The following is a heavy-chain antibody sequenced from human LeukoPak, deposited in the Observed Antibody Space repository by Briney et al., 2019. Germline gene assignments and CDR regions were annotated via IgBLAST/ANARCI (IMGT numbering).Heavy chain of an antibody. CDR3: ARDRGQNAGFDY. CDR2: INTGGTST. Sequence: GGSLRLSCAASGFTFDSYWMHWVRQAPGKGLVWISRINTGGTSTVHADSVKGRFTISRDNAKNTLYLQMNSLRDEDTAVFYCARDRGQNAGFDYWGQGNLVTVS. CDR1: GFTFDSYW. V-gene: IGHV3-74*01. D-gene: IGHD3-10*01. J-gene: IGHJ4*02.